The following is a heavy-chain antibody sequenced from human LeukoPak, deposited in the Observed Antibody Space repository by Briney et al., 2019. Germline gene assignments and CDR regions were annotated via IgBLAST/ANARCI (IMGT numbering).Heavy chain of an antibody. D-gene: IGHD4-17*01. CDR1: GYTFTGYY. V-gene: IGHV1-2*02. CDR2: INPHSGGT. J-gene: IGHJ3*02. CDR3: ASLAVTTDAFDI. Sequence: ASVKVSCKASGYTFTGYYMHWVRQAPGQGLEWMGWINPHSGGTNYAQKFQGRVTMTRDTSISTAYMELSRLRSDDTAVYYCASLAVTTDAFDIWGQGTMVTVSS.